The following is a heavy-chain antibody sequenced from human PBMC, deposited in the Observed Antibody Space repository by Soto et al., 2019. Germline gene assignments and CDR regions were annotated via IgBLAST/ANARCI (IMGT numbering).Heavy chain of an antibody. CDR3: AREGGGATDFDY. CDR2: IWYDGSNK. CDR1: GFTFSSYG. Sequence: QVQLVESGGGVVQPGRSLRLSCAASGFTFSSYGMHWVRQAPGKGLEWVAVIWYDGSNKRYVDSVKGRFTISRDNSKNTLYLQMNSLRAEDTAVYYWAREGGGATDFDYWGQGTLVTVSS. J-gene: IGHJ4*02. V-gene: IGHV3-33*01. D-gene: IGHD1-26*01.